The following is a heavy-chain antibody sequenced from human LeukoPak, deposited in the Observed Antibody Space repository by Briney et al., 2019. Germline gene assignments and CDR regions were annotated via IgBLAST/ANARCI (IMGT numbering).Heavy chain of an antibody. CDR3: AHRDTTMVRVDY. D-gene: IGHD5-18*01. CDR1: GFTFSSYA. CDR2: ISGSGGST. Sequence: GGSLRLSCAASGFTFSSYAMSWVRQAPGKGLEWASAISGSGGSTYYADSVKGRFTISRDNSKNTLYLQMNSLTTEDTAVYFCAHRDTTMVRVDYWGQGTLVTVSS. J-gene: IGHJ4*02. V-gene: IGHV3-23*01.